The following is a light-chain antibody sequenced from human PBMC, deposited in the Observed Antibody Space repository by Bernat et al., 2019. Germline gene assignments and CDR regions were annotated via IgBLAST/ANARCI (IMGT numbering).Light chain of an antibody. CDR2: EVS. CDR3: SSYTSCTTYV. Sequence: QSALTQPPSVSGSPGQSVTISCTGTSSDIGSYNRVSWYQQPPCTAPKLMIYEVSNRPSGVPDRFSGSKSGNMASLTISGLQAEDEADYYCSSYTSCTTYVFGTGTKVTVL. J-gene: IGLJ1*01. CDR1: SSDIGSYNR. V-gene: IGLV2-18*02.